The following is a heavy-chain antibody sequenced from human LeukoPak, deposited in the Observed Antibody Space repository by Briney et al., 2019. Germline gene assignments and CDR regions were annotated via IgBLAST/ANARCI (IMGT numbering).Heavy chain of an antibody. CDR3: AKDPSLPYDSSGFGYYGMDV. CDR1: GFTFSSYA. D-gene: IGHD3-22*01. J-gene: IGHJ6*02. Sequence: GSLRLSCAASGFTFSSYAMSWVRQAPGKGLEWVSAISGSGGSTHYADSVKGRFTISRDNSKNTLYLQMNSLRAEDTAVYYCAKDPSLPYDSSGFGYYGMDVWGQGTTVTVSS. CDR2: ISGSGGST. V-gene: IGHV3-23*01.